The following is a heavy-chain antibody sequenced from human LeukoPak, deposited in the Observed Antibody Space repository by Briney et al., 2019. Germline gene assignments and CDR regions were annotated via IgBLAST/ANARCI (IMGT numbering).Heavy chain of an antibody. J-gene: IGHJ1*01. D-gene: IGHD3-22*01. CDR1: RFTLSSYW. V-gene: IGHV3-74*01. CDR2: IKSDGRT. CDR3: ARAPCEIGGYYPEYFRH. Sequence: GGSLRLSCAASRFTLSSYWMHCVRQAPGKGLVWVSRIKSDGRTNYADSVKGRFTISRDNAKNTVSLQMNSLRAEDAGVSYCARAPCEIGGYYPEYFRHWGQGTLVIVSS.